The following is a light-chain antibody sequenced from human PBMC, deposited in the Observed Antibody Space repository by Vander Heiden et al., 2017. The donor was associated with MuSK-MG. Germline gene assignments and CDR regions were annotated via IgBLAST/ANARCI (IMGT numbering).Light chain of an antibody. CDR1: QSVSSY. CDR3: QQRSNCPFT. J-gene: IGKJ5*01. CDR2: DAS. Sequence: EMVLTQSPSTLSLSPCERATLSCKSSQSVSSYFAWYQQKTRQAPRLLIYDASNRATGIPARFSGSGSGTAFTLPISSLEPEDFAVYYCQQRSNCPFTFGQGTQLEIK. V-gene: IGKV3-11*01.